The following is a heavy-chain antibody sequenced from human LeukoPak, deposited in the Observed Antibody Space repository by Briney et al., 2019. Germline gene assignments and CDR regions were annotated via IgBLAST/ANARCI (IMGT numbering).Heavy chain of an antibody. CDR3: ARLGGGLRYFDWLPNPLDY. J-gene: IGHJ4*02. Sequence: GESLKISCKGSGYSFTSYWISWVRQMPGKGLEWMGRIDPSDSYTNYSPSFQGHVTISADKSISTAYLQWSSLKASDTGMYYCARLGGGLRYFDWLPNPLDYWGQGTLVTVSS. V-gene: IGHV5-10-1*01. D-gene: IGHD3-9*01. CDR2: IDPSDSYT. CDR1: GYSFTSYW.